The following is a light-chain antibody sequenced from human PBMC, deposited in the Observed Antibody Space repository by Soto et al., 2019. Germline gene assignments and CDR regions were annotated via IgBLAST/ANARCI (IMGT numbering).Light chain of an antibody. CDR2: NTN. CDR1: SGSVPTSDY. CDR3: VLYVGSGIVV. V-gene: IGLV8-61*01. Sequence: QTVVTQEPSLSVSPGRTVTLTCGLSSGSVPTSDYPSWYQQTPGQAPRTLIYNTNTRSSGVPDRFSGSILGNKAALTITGAQADDESDYYCVLYVGSGIVVFGGGTKLTVL. J-gene: IGLJ2*01.